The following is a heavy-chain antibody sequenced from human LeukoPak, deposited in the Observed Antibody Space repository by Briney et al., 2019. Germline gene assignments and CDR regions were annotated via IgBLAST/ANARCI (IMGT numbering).Heavy chain of an antibody. J-gene: IGHJ2*01. CDR1: GGSISSYY. V-gene: IGHV4-4*07. D-gene: IGHD3-3*01. Sequence: SETLSLTCTVSGGSISSYYWSWIRQPAGKGLEWIGRIYSSGSTNYNPSLKSRVTMSVDTSKNQFSLKLSSVTAADTAVHYCAREVEMGDFWSGSRGHFDLWGRGTLVTVSS. CDR3: AREVEMGDFWSGSRGHFDL. CDR2: IYSSGST.